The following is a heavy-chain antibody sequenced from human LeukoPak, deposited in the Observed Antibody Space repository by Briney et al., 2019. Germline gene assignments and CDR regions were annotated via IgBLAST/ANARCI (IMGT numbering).Heavy chain of an antibody. CDR1: GGSISSYY. Sequence: SEALSLTCTGSGGSISSYYWSWIRQPPGKGLEGSGYIYYSGSTNYNPSLKSRVTISVDTSKNQFSLKLSSVTAADTAVYYCARVSGNYLFDYWGQGTLVTVSS. CDR3: ARVSGNYLFDY. J-gene: IGHJ4*02. CDR2: IYYSGST. D-gene: IGHD4-23*01. V-gene: IGHV4-59*01.